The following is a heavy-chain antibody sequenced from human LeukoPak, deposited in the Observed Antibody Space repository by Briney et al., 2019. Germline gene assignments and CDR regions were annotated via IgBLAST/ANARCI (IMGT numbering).Heavy chain of an antibody. V-gene: IGHV1-18*01. CDR1: GYTFTSYG. J-gene: IGHJ4*02. Sequence: GASVKVSCKASGYTFTSYGISWVRQAPGQGLEWMGWISAYNGNTNYAQKFQGRVTMTTDTSTSTAYMELRSLRSDDTAVYYCAREFVGYCSGGSCYISFDYWGQGTLVTVSS. D-gene: IGHD2-15*01. CDR2: ISAYNGNT. CDR3: AREFVGYCSGGSCYISFDY.